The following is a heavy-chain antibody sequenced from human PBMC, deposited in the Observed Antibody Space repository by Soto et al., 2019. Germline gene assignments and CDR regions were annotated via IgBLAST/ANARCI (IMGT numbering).Heavy chain of an antibody. J-gene: IGHJ4*02. V-gene: IGHV1-46*01. CDR3: AREEGSYGPRGIYDY. Sequence: GASVKVSCEASGYTFTSYYMHWVRQATGQGLEWMGIINPSGGSTSYAQKFQGRVTMTRDTSTSTVYMELSSLRSEDTAVYYCAREEGSYGPRGIYDYRRQGTLVTVSS. D-gene: IGHD5-18*01. CDR1: GYTFTSYY. CDR2: INPSGGST.